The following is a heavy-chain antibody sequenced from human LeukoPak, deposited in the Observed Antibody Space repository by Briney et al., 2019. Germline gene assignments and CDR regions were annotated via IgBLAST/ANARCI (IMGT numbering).Heavy chain of an antibody. V-gene: IGHV1-69*13. Sequence: ASVKVSCKASGSTFSSYAISWVRQAPGQGLEWMGGIIPIFGTANYTQKFQGRVTITADESTSTAYMELSSLRSEDTAVYYCARGYYYDSSGYWYYFDYWGQGTLVTVSS. CDR2: IIPIFGTA. J-gene: IGHJ4*02. CDR3: ARGYYYDSSGYWYYFDY. D-gene: IGHD3-22*01. CDR1: GSTFSSYA.